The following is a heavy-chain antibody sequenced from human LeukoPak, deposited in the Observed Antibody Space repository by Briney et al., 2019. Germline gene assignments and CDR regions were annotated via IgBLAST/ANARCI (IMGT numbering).Heavy chain of an antibody. V-gene: IGHV2-70*11. CDR2: IDWDDDK. CDR3: ARAYYGDSDC. D-gene: IGHD4-17*01. CDR1: GISLSTSGMC. J-gene: IGHJ4*02. Sequence: SGPTLVNSTQTLTLTFTFSGISLSTSGMCVNWIRQPPGKALEWLARIDWDDDKYYTTSLKTRLTISKDTSKNQVVLTMTNMDPVDTATYYCARAYYGDSDCWGQGTLVTVSS.